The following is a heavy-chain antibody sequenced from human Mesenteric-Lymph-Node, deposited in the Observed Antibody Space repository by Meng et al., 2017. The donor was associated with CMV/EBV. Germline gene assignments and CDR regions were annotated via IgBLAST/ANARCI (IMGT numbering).Heavy chain of an antibody. CDR1: GFTFSSFE. CDR2: IGSSGSTI. D-gene: IGHD2-2*01. V-gene: IGHV3-48*03. CDR3: ASGYSSTSPNWFDP. J-gene: IGHJ5*02. Sequence: GESLKISCAASGFTFSSFEMTWVRQSPGKGLEWPSYIGSSGSTIYYADSVKGRFTISRDNAENSLYLQMNSLRAEDTAVYYCASGYSSTSPNWFDPWGQGTLVTVS.